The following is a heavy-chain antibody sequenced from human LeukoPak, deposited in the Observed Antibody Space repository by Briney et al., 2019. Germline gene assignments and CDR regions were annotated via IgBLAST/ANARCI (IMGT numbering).Heavy chain of an antibody. Sequence: SETLSLTCTVSGGSISSSSYYWGWIRQPPGKGLEWIGRIYYSGSTYYNPSLKSRVTISVDTSKNQFSLKLSSVTAADTAVYYCANVPHYDFWSGYQEGQYYFDYWGQGTLVTVSS. CDR1: GGSISSSSYY. CDR3: ANVPHYDFWSGYQEGQYYFDY. V-gene: IGHV4-39*07. D-gene: IGHD3-3*01. CDR2: IYYSGST. J-gene: IGHJ4*02.